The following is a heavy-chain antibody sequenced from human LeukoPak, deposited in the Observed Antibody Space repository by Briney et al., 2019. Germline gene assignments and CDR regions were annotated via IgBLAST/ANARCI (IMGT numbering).Heavy chain of an antibody. CDR3: ARQASCSGTNCYPFDY. D-gene: IGHD2-2*01. CDR1: GGSISSDY. J-gene: IGHJ4*02. Sequence: SETLSLTCTVSGGSISSDYWSWIRQPPGKGLEWIGWISYSGSTTYNPSLKTRVTISLDTSKNQFSLKLSSVTAADTAVYYCARQASCSGTNCYPFDYWGQGTPVSVSS. CDR2: ISYSGST. V-gene: IGHV4-59*08.